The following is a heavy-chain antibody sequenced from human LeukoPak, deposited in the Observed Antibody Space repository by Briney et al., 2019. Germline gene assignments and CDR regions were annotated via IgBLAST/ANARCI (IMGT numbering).Heavy chain of an antibody. V-gene: IGHV4-59*01. CDR2: IYYSGST. CDR3: ARANGSGVIDY. Sequence: SETLSLTCTVSGGSISSYYWSWIRQPPGKGLEWIGYIYYSGSTNYNPSLKSRVTISVDTSKNQFSPKLSSVTAADTAVYYCARANGSGVIDYWGQGTLVTVSS. J-gene: IGHJ4*02. D-gene: IGHD3-10*01. CDR1: GGSISSYY.